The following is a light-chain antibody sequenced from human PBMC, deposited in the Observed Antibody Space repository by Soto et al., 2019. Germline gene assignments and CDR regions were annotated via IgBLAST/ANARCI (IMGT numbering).Light chain of an antibody. CDR1: QGISNY. J-gene: IGKJ4*01. Sequence: DIQMTQSPSSLSASVGDRVTITCRASQGISNYLAWYQQKPGKVPKLLIYAASTLQSGVPSRFSCSGSGTDFTLTISSLQHEDVATYYCQKYNSALTFGGGTKVEIK. CDR2: AAS. V-gene: IGKV1-27*01. CDR3: QKYNSALT.